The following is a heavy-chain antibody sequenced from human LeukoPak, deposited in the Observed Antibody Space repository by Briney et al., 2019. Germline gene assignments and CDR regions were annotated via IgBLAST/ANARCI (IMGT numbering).Heavy chain of an antibody. V-gene: IGHV1-2*02. J-gene: IGHJ3*02. CDR2: INPNSGGT. Sequence: ASVKVSCKASGYTFTGYYMHWVRQAPGHGLEWMGWINPNSGGTNYAQKFQGRVTMTRDTSISTAYMELSRLRSDDTAVYYCARTLPLVPEGGYGSRAFDIWGQGTMVTVSS. D-gene: IGHD3-10*01. CDR1: GYTFTGYY. CDR3: ARTLPLVPEGGYGSRAFDI.